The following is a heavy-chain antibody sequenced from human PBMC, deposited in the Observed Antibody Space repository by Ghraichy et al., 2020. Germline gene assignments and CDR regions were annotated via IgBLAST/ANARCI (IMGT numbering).Heavy chain of an antibody. CDR3: TNAGGSAWSSIT. J-gene: IGHJ4*02. CDR1: GFSVINSY. Sequence: GESLNISCVASGFSVINSYMSWVRQAPGKGLEGVSVIYNTGKTYYTDSVKGRFTISRDHSKNTLYLQMNSLSPEDTGIYYCTNAGGSAWSSITWGQGTLVTVSS. V-gene: IGHV3-53*01. CDR2: IYNTGKT. D-gene: IGHD5-12*01.